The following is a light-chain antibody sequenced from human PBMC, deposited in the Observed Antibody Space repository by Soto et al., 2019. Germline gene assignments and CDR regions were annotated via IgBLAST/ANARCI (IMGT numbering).Light chain of an antibody. J-gene: IGKJ5*01. CDR2: AAS. V-gene: IGKV1-9*01. Sequence: DIQLTQAPSFLSASTGDNVTITYRASQDIRSYLAWYQQKAGRAPKLLIYAASTLQSEVPSRFSGSGSGTEFTLTISSLQPEDFATYYCQQLNSFPITFGQGTRLEIK. CDR1: QDIRSY. CDR3: QQLNSFPIT.